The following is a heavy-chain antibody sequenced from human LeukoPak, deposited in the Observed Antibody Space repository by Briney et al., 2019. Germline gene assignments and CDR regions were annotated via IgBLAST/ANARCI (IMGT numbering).Heavy chain of an antibody. J-gene: IGHJ1*01. Sequence: GGSLRLSCAASGFTFSTYEMNWVRQAPGMGLEWVSYISGSGDSIHYADSVKGRFTISRDNAESSLYLQMNSLRAEDTGVYYCARAPSEIGGYYPEYFRHWGQGTLVTVSS. CDR2: ISGSGDSI. CDR3: ARAPSEIGGYYPEYFRH. V-gene: IGHV3-48*03. D-gene: IGHD3-22*01. CDR1: GFTFSTYE.